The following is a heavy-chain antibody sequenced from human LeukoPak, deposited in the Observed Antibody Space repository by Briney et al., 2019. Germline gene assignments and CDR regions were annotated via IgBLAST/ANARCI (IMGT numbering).Heavy chain of an antibody. CDR1: GGSFSGYY. CDR3: ARGYYDSSGYFDY. D-gene: IGHD3-22*01. V-gene: IGHV4-34*01. Sequence: SETLSLTCAVYGGSFSGYYWSWIRQPPGKGLEWIGEINHSGSTNYNPSLKSRVTISVDTSKNQFSLKLSSVTAADTAVYYCARGYYDSSGYFDYWGQGTLVTVPS. J-gene: IGHJ4*02. CDR2: INHSGST.